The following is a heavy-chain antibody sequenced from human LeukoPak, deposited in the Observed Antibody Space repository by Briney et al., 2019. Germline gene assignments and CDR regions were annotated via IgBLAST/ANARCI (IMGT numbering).Heavy chain of an antibody. Sequence: GGSLRLSCAASGFTFSSYAMSWVRQAPGKGLEWVSAISGSGGSTYYADSVKGRFTISRDNSKNTLYLQMNSLRAEDTAVYYCANDFWSGYYSGYFDYWGQGTLVTVSS. D-gene: IGHD3-3*01. J-gene: IGHJ4*02. CDR2: ISGSGGST. V-gene: IGHV3-23*01. CDR3: ANDFWSGYYSGYFDY. CDR1: GFTFSSYA.